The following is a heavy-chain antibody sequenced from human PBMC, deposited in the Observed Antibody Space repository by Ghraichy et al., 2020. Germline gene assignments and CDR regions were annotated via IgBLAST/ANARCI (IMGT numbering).Heavy chain of an antibody. CDR2: IYYSGST. J-gene: IGHJ5*02. Sequence: SETLSLTCTVSGGSISSYYWSWIRQPPGKGLEWIGYIYYSGSTNYNPSLKSRVTISVDTSKNQFSLKLSSVTAADTAVYYCARLQVPDYGERGGGFYWFDPWGQGTLVTVSS. CDR3: ARLQVPDYGERGGGFYWFDP. CDR1: GGSISSYY. D-gene: IGHD4-17*01. V-gene: IGHV4-59*08.